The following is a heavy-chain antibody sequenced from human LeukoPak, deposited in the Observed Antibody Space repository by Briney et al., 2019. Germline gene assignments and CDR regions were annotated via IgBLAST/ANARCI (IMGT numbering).Heavy chain of an antibody. CDR3: AGSSSDYGDNSVSFYFDY. CDR1: GGSFSGYY. D-gene: IGHD4-23*01. J-gene: IGHJ4*02. CDR2: INHSGST. V-gene: IGHV4-34*01. Sequence: PSETLSLTCAVYGGSFSGYYWSWIRQPPGKGLEWIGEINHSGSTNYNPSLKSRVTISVDTSKNQFSLKLSSVTAADTAVYYCAGSSSDYGDNSVSFYFDYWGQGTLVTVSS.